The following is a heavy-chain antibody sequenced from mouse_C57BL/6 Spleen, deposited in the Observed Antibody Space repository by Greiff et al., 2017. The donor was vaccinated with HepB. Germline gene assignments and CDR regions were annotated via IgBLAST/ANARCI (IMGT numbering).Heavy chain of an antibody. Sequence: VQVVESGAELARPGASVKLSCKASGYTFTSYGISWVKQRTGQGLEWIGEIYPRSGNTYYNEKFKGKATLTADKSSSTAYMELRSLTSEDSAVYFCARGQLRPYYFDYWGQGTTLTVSS. CDR1: GYTFTSYG. J-gene: IGHJ2*01. V-gene: IGHV1-81*01. CDR2: IYPRSGNT. D-gene: IGHD3-2*02. CDR3: ARGQLRPYYFDY.